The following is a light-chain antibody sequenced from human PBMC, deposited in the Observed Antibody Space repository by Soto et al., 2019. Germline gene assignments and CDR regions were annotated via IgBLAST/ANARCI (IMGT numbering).Light chain of an antibody. V-gene: IGKV1-17*02. CDR2: AAR. CDR1: QAIRYE. Sequence: DIQMTQSPSSLSASVGDRVTITCRASQAIRYELAWYQQKPGKAPKRLIFAARILQSGVPSRFSGSGSGTEFTLTISNLQPEDSATYFCLQYRGYPQTFGQGTKLDIK. CDR3: LQYRGYPQT. J-gene: IGKJ2*01.